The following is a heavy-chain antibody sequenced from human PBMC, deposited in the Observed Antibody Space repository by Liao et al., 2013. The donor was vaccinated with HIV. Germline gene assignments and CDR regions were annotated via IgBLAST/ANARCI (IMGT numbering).Heavy chain of an antibody. CDR1: GGSISSSDYY. CDR3: ARVGGSGSYYKRPLDY. V-gene: IGHV4-39*07. J-gene: IGHJ4*02. D-gene: IGHD3-10*01. CDR2: IYYIGST. Sequence: QLQLQESGPGLVKPSETLSLTCTVSGGSISSSDYYWGWIRQPPGKGLEWIGNIYYIGSTYYNPSLKSRVTISVDTSKNQFSLRLSSVTAADTAVYYCARVGGSGSYYKRPLDYWGQGTLVTVSS.